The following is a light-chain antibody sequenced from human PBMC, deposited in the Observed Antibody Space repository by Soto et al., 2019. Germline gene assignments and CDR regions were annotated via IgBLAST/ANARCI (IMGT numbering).Light chain of an antibody. CDR2: DAS. CDR1: QSISSW. V-gene: IGKV1-5*01. Sequence: DIQMTQSPSTLSASVGDRVTITCRASQSISSWLAWYQQKPGKAPKLLIFDASTLESGVPSRFSGGGSGTKFSLTLSRLQPDDFANYYCHQYSGYSPTFGQGTKLENK. CDR3: HQYSGYSPT. J-gene: IGKJ2*01.